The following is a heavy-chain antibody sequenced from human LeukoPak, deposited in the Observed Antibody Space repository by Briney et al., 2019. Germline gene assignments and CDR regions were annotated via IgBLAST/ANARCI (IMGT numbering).Heavy chain of an antibody. J-gene: IGHJ4*02. CDR2: VYYTGTA. Sequence: SETLSLTCIVSGGSIDSGGFYWGWIRQPPGKGPEWIGTVYYTGTAYYNPSLQSRVTISVDMSKGQFSLRLTSVTAADTAVYYCAKMFNADVYFEYWGQGILVTVSS. CDR1: GGSIDSGGFY. CDR3: AKMFNADVYFEY. D-gene: IGHD2-2*01. V-gene: IGHV4-39*07.